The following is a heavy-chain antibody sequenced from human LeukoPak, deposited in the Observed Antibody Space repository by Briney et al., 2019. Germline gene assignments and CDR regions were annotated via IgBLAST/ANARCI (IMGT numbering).Heavy chain of an antibody. D-gene: IGHD6-19*01. V-gene: IGHV1-69*01. CDR1: GGAFSSYA. J-gene: IGHJ5*02. CDR3: ARDQGGMAVAVVWFDP. CDR2: IIPIFGTA. Sequence: SVNVSRKASGGAFSSYAISWVRQAPGQGLEWMGGIIPIFGTANYAQKFQGRVTITADESTSTAYMELSSLRSEDTAVYYCARDQGGMAVAVVWFDPWGQGTLVTVSS.